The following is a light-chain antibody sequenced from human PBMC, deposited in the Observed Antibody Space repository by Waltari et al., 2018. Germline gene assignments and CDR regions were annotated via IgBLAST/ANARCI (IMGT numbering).Light chain of an antibody. CDR3: SSYAGSNNFV. V-gene: IGLV2-8*01. Sequence: QSALTQPPSASGSPGQSVTISCTGTSSDVGGYHYVSWYQQQPGKAPKLMIYEVSKRPSGVPDRFSGSKSGNTASLTVSGLQAEDEADYYCSSYAGSNNFVFGTGTKVTVL. CDR2: EVS. CDR1: SSDVGGYHY. J-gene: IGLJ1*01.